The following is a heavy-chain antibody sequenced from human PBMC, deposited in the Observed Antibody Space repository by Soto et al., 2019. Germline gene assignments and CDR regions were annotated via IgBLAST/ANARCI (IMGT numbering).Heavy chain of an antibody. CDR3: TAGKLYPSLDFDY. D-gene: IGHD2-8*01. J-gene: IGHJ4*02. V-gene: IGHV3-49*04. CDR2: IRSKAYGGTT. Sequence: LRLSCTASGFTFNDYTLSWVRQAPGKGLEWVGFIRSKAYGGTTEYAASVKGRFTISRDDSKSIAYLQMNSLKTEDTAVYYCTAGKLYPSLDFDYWGQGTLVTVSS. CDR1: GFTFNDYT.